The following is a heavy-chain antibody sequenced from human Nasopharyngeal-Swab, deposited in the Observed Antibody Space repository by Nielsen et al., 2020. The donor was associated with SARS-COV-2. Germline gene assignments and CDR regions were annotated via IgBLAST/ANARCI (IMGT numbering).Heavy chain of an antibody. CDR3: ARGTADHSNPSFDY. CDR1: GFTYDDYA. D-gene: IGHD4-11*01. CDR2: ITWNNGP. J-gene: IGHJ4*02. Sequence: SLKISCAASGFTYDDYAMHWVRQAPGKGLEWVSGITWNNGPAYTDSVKGRFIISRDNARNSLYLQMNSLRPDDTALYYCARGTADHSNPSFDYWGQGVLVTVSS. V-gene: IGHV3-9*01.